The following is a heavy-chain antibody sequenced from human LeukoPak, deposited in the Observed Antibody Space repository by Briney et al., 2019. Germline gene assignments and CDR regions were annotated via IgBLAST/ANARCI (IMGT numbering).Heavy chain of an antibody. CDR3: ARDRRMVYAGITAFDI. Sequence: ASVKVSCKASGGTFSSYAISWVRQAPGQGLEWMGGIIPIFGTANYAQKFQGRVAITTDESTSTAYMELSSLRSEDTAVYYCARDRRMVYAGITAFDIWGQGTMVTVSS. J-gene: IGHJ3*02. D-gene: IGHD2-8*01. CDR1: GGTFSSYA. V-gene: IGHV1-69*05. CDR2: IIPIFGTA.